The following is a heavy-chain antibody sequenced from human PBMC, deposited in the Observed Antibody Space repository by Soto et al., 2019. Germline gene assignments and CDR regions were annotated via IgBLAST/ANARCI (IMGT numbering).Heavy chain of an antibody. D-gene: IGHD3-3*01. CDR1: GFTFTSSA. CDR2: IVVGSGNT. CDR3: AAAVLRPLNWFDP. V-gene: IGHV1-58*01. Sequence: GASVKVSCKASGFTFTSSAVQWLRQARGQRLEWIGWIVVGSGNTNYAQKFQERVTISRDMSTSTAYMELTSLRSEDTAVYYCAAAVLRPLNWFDPWGQGTLVTVSS. J-gene: IGHJ5*02.